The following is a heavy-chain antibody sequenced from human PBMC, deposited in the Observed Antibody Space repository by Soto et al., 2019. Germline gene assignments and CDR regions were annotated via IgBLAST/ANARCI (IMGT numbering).Heavy chain of an antibody. D-gene: IGHD3-3*01. CDR2: IYHRGST. CDR3: VSGVVIALDV. V-gene: IGHV4-4*02. J-gene: IGHJ6*02. Sequence: QVQLQESGPGLVKPSGTLSLTCAVSGASISRAYWWSWVRQPPGKGLEWIGDIYHRGSTHYDPSLKSRVTISVDESKNQFSLTLTSGTAADTAVYYWVSGVVIALDVWGQGTTVTVSS. CDR1: GASISRAYW.